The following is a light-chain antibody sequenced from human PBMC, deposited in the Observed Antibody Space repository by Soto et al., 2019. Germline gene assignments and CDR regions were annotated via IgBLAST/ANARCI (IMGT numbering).Light chain of an antibody. Sequence: IQMTQSPSTLSSFVGDRVTITCRASESIIRWLAWYQQKPGKAPKLLIYKASSLESGVPSRFSGSGSGTEFTLTINSLQADDFATYYCQQHNSFSITFGQGTRLEIK. J-gene: IGKJ5*01. CDR3: QQHNSFSIT. CDR2: KAS. V-gene: IGKV1-5*03. CDR1: ESIIRW.